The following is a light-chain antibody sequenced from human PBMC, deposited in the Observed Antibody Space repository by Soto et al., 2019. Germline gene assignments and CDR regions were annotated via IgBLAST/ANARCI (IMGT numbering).Light chain of an antibody. J-gene: IGKJ1*01. V-gene: IGKV3-15*01. CDR3: QPYNNWWT. Sequence: EIVMTQSPATLSVSPGERATLSCRASQSVSSNLAWYQQKPGQAPRLLIYGASTRATGIPARFSGSASGTEFTLTLSSLQSEDFAVYYCQPYNNWWTFGQGTKVEI. CDR1: QSVSSN. CDR2: GAS.